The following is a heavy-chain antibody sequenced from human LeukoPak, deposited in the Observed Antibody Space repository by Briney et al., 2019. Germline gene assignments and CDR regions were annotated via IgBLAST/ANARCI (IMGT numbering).Heavy chain of an antibody. CDR3: AREFDDSSGYYFDY. Sequence: GGSLRLSCAAPGFTFSSYSRSWVRQAPGKGLEWVAVIWYDGSNKYYADYEKGRFTISRHNSKNEQYLQINSLRAEGTAVYDCAREFDDSSGYYFDYWGQGTLVTVSS. J-gene: IGHJ4*02. CDR1: GFTFSSYS. V-gene: IGHV3-33*01. CDR2: IWYDGSNK. D-gene: IGHD3-22*01.